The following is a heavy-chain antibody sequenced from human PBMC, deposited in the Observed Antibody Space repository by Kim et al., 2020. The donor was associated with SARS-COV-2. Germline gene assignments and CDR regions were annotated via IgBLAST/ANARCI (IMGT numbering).Heavy chain of an antibody. D-gene: IGHD3-16*01. CDR2: IYYSGST. J-gene: IGHJ5*02. CDR3: ARDLTHGGGWFDP. Sequence: SETLSLTCTVSGGSISSGGYYWSWIRQHPGKGLEWIGYIYYSGSTYYNPSLKSRVTISVDTSKNQFSLKLSSVTAADTAVYYCARDLTHGGGWFDPWGQGTLVTVSS. V-gene: IGHV4-31*03. CDR1: GGSISSGGYY.